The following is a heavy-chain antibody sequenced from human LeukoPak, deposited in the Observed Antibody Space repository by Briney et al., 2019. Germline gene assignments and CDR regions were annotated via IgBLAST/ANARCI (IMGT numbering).Heavy chain of an antibody. CDR2: INPKNAGT. CDR3: ARTLYIAAAPGGFDY. CDR1: GYTFTGHY. J-gene: IGHJ4*02. V-gene: IGHV1-2*02. D-gene: IGHD6-13*01. Sequence: ASVKVSCKASGYTFTGHYIHWVRQAPGQGLEWMGWINPKNAGTNYAQKFQGRVTMTRDTSTGAAYMELSRLRSDDTAVYYCARTLYIAAAPGGFDYWGQGTLVAVSS.